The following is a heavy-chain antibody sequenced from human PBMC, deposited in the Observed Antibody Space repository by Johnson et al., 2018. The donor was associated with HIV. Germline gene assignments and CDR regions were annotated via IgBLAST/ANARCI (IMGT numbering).Heavy chain of an antibody. CDR2: ISYDGSSK. CDR3: AKEMYYFNSGNHFDAFHV. J-gene: IGHJ3*01. CDR1: RFTFSTYG. D-gene: IGHD3-10*01. V-gene: IGHV3-30*18. Sequence: QVQLVESGGGVVQPGRSLRLSCAASRFTFSTYGMHWVRQAPGQGLEWVAVISYDGSSKFYADSVKGRFTISRDNSKNTLSLQMNTLRAEDTAVYYCAKEMYYFNSGNHFDAFHVWGQGTLVTVSS.